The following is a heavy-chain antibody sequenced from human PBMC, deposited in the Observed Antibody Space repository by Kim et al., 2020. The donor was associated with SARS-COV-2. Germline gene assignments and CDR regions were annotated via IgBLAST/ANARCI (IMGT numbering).Heavy chain of an antibody. CDR3: AKDKGGYCSGGSCHGDGMDV. Sequence: GGSLRLSCAASGFTFDDYAMHWVRQAPGKGLEWVSLISGDGGSTYYADSVKGRFTISRDNSKNSLYLQMNSLRTEDTALYYCAKDKGGYCSGGSCHGDGMDVWGQGTTVTVSS. D-gene: IGHD2-15*01. V-gene: IGHV3-43*02. J-gene: IGHJ6*02. CDR2: ISGDGGST. CDR1: GFTFDDYA.